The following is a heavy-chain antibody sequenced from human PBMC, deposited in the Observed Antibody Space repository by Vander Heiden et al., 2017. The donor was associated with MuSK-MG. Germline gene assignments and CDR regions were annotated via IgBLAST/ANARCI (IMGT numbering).Heavy chain of an antibody. V-gene: IGHV3-48*04. D-gene: IGHD3-22*01. CDR2: NSSSSSTI. Sequence: EVQLVASGGGLVQPGGPLRLSCPAAGCTVSSYSMNCVRQDPGKGVEWVSYNSSSSSTIYYEDSVKRRLTISRDNANNSLYLQMKSLRAEETAVFYCARTTDYYDSSGYYLSWFDPWGQGTLVTVSS. CDR3: ARTTDYYDSSGYYLSWFDP. J-gene: IGHJ5*02. CDR1: GCTVSSYS.